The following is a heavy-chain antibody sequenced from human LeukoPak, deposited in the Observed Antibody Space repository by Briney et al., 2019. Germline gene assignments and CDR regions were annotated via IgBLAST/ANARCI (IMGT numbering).Heavy chain of an antibody. J-gene: IGHJ6*02. CDR3: ARHNTPRRGYYYGMDV. D-gene: IGHD5-12*01. V-gene: IGHV4-59*08. Sequence: SRVTISVDTSKNQFSLKLSSVTAADTAVYYCARHNTPRRGYYYGMDVWGQGTTVTVSS.